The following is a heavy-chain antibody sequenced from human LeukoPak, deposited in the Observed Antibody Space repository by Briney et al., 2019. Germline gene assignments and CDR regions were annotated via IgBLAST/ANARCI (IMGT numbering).Heavy chain of an antibody. V-gene: IGHV3-23*01. D-gene: IGHD2-2*01. Sequence: GGSLRLSCAASGFTFSSYVMSWVRQAPGKGLEWVSTISGSGSSTYYADSVKGRFTISRDNSKNTLYLQMNSLRGEDTAVYYCAKGPVGYCSSTSCYILDYWGQGTLVTVSS. J-gene: IGHJ4*02. CDR1: GFTFSSYV. CDR3: AKGPVGYCSSTSCYILDY. CDR2: ISGSGSST.